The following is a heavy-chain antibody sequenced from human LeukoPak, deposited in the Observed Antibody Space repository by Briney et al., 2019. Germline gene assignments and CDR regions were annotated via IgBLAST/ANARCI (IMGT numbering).Heavy chain of an antibody. D-gene: IGHD2-2*01. CDR2: ISAYNGNT. J-gene: IGHJ6*03. V-gene: IGHV1-18*01. CDR1: GYIFTSYG. Sequence: ASVKVSCKASGYIFTSYGISWVRQAPGQGLEWMGWISAYNGNTNYAQKLQGRVTMTTDTSTSTAYMELRSLRSDDTAVYYCAAHPHCSSTSCYPYYYYYYMDVWGKGTTVTVSS. CDR3: AAHPHCSSTSCYPYYYYYYMDV.